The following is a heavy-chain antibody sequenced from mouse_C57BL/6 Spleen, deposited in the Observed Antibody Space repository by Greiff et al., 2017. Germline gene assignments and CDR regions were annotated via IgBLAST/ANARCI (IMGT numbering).Heavy chain of an antibody. J-gene: IGHJ3*01. V-gene: IGHV1-81*01. CDR2: IYPRSGNT. Sequence: QVQLQQSGAELARPGASVKLSCKASGYTFTSYGISWVQQRPGQGLEWIGEIYPRSGNTYYNEKFKGKATLTADKSSSTAYMELRSLTSEDSAVYFCARTAGTATAWFAYWGQGTLVTVSA. CDR3: ARTAGTATAWFAY. D-gene: IGHD3-3*01. CDR1: GYTFTSYG.